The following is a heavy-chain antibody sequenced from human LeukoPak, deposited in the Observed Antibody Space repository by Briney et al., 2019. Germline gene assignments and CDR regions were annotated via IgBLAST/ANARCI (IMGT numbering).Heavy chain of an antibody. Sequence: SETLSLTCTVSGGSISSSSYYWGWIRQPPGKGLEWIGSIYYSGSTYYNPSLKSRVTISVDTSKNQFSLKLSSVTAADTAVYYCARFSYKYGENAFDIWGQGAMVTVSS. CDR3: ARFSYKYGENAFDI. CDR2: IYYSGST. J-gene: IGHJ3*02. D-gene: IGHD1-1*01. V-gene: IGHV4-39*07. CDR1: GGSISSSSYY.